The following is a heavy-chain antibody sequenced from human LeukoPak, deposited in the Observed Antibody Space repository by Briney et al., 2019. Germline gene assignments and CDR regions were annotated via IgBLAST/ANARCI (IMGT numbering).Heavy chain of an antibody. V-gene: IGHV1-24*01. D-gene: IGHD1-1*01. CDR1: GYTLTELS. CDR3: ASRGRVRGLYYFDY. J-gene: IGHJ4*02. CDR2: FDPEDGET. Sequence: ASVKVSCKVSGYTLTELSMHWVRQAPGKGLEWMGGFDPEDGETIYAQKFQGRVTMTEDTSTDTAYMELSRLRSDDTAVYYCASRGRVRGLYYFDYWGQGTLVTVSS.